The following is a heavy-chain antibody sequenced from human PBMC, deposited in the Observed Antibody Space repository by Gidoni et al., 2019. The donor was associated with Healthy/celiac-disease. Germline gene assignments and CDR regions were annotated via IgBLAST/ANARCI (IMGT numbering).Heavy chain of an antibody. J-gene: IGHJ4*02. D-gene: IGHD2-21*02. CDR2: IVVGSGHT. V-gene: IGHV1-58*01. CDR3: AAVARKQAYCGGDCYSLDY. Sequence: QMQLVQAGPEVKKPGTSGKVPCKAAGVTFTSSAVQWVRQARGQRLEWIGWIVVGSGHTNYAQKFQDRVTITRDMSTSTAYMELSSLRSEDTAVYYCAAVARKQAYCGGDCYSLDYWGQGTLVTVSS. CDR1: GVTFTSSA.